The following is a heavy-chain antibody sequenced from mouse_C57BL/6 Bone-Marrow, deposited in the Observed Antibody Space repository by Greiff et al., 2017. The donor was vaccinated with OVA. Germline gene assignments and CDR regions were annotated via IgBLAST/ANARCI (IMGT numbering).Heavy chain of an antibody. CDR1: GFNIKDDY. CDR2: IDPENGDT. Sequence: VQLKQSGAELVRPGASVKLSCTASGFNIKDDYMHWVKQRPEQGLEWIGWIDPENGDTEYASKFQGKATITADTSSNTAYLQLSSLTSEDTAVYYCTTTCFDYWGQGTTLTVSS. V-gene: IGHV14-4*01. J-gene: IGHJ2*01. CDR3: TTTCFDY.